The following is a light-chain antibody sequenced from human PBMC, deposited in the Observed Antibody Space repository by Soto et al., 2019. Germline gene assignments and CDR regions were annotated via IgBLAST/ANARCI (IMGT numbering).Light chain of an antibody. V-gene: IGKV3-15*01. CDR3: QQYKSWPPIT. J-gene: IGKJ5*01. CDR1: QSVSSS. Sequence: IVLRQFSGILSVSPGNRASLSCRASQSVSSSLAWYQQKPGQAPRLLIYGASTRATGTPARFSGSGSGTEFTLTISSLQSEDFAVYYCQQYKSWPPITFGQGTRLEIK. CDR2: GAS.